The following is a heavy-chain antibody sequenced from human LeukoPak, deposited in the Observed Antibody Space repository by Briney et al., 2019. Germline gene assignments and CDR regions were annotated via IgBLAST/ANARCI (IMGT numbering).Heavy chain of an antibody. CDR1: GFTFSDAC. V-gene: IGHV3-7*01. J-gene: IGHJ4*02. CDR3: ARVINWGESGDY. Sequence: PGGSLRLSCIASGFTFSDACMSWVRQAPGKGLEWVANIKQDGSEKYYVDSVKGRFTISRDNAKNSLYLQMNSLRAEDTAVYYCARVINWGESGDYWGQGTLVTVSS. D-gene: IGHD7-27*01. CDR2: IKQDGSEK.